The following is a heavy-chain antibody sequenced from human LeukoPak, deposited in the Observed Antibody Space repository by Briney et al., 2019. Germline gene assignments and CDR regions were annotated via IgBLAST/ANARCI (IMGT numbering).Heavy chain of an antibody. J-gene: IGHJ4*02. V-gene: IGHV3-7*01. CDR2: IKQDGSEK. CDR3: ASRMR. CDR1: GFTFSNAW. Sequence: GGSQRLSCAASGFTFSNAWMSWVRQAPGKGLEWVANIKQDGSEKYYVDSVKGRFTISRDNAKNSLYLQMNSLRAEDTAVYYCASRMRWGQGTLVTVSS. D-gene: IGHD2-15*01.